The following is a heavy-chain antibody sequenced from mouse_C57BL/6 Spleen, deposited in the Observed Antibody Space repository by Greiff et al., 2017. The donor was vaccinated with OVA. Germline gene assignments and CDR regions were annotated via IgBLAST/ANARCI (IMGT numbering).Heavy chain of an antibody. Sequence: EVQLQQSGPELVKPGASVKISCKASGYTFTDYYMNWVKQSHGKSLEWIGDINPNNGGTSYNQKFKGKATLTVDKSSSTAYMELRSLTSEDSAVYYCARNGNYVSAYWGQGTLVTVSA. CDR2: INPNNGGT. CDR1: GYTFTDYY. V-gene: IGHV1-26*01. CDR3: ARNGNYVSAY. J-gene: IGHJ3*01. D-gene: IGHD2-1*01.